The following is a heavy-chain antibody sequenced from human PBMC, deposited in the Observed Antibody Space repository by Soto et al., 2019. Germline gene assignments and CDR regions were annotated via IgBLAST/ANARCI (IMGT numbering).Heavy chain of an antibody. CDR3: ARTKYYDFWAGPGMVYGMDV. D-gene: IGHD3-3*01. J-gene: IGHJ6*02. CDR2: ISAYNGNT. V-gene: IGHV1-18*04. CDR1: GYTFTSYG. Sequence: EASVKVSCKASGYTFTSYGISWVRQAPGQGLEWMGWISAYNGNTNYAQKLQGRVTMTTDTSTSTAYMELRSLRSDDTAVYYCARTKYYDFWAGPGMVYGMDVWGQGTTVTVSS.